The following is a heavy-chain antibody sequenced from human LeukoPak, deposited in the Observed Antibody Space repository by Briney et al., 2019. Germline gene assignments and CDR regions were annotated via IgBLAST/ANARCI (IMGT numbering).Heavy chain of an antibody. CDR3: AREKATTYYYYGMDV. D-gene: IGHD5-12*01. CDR1: GFTFSSYA. J-gene: IGHJ6*02. CDR2: ISYDGSNK. V-gene: IGHV3-30-3*01. Sequence: PGGSLRLSCAASGFTFSSYAMHWVRQAPGKGLEWVAVISYDGSNKYYADSVKGRFTISRDNSKNTLYLQMNSLRAEDTAVYYCAREKATTYYYYGMDVWGQGTTVTVSS.